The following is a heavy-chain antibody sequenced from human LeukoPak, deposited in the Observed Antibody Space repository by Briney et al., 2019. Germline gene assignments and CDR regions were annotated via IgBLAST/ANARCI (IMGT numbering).Heavy chain of an antibody. D-gene: IGHD3-22*01. CDR3: ARDRGYYDSSGYSD. V-gene: IGHV4-34*01. CDR1: GGSFSGYY. CDR2: TNHSGST. Sequence: SETLSLTCAVYGGSFSGYYWSWIRQPPGKGLEWIGETNHSGSTNYNPSLKSRVTISVDTSKNQFSLKLSSVTAADTAVYYCARDRGYYDSSGYSDWGQGTLVTVSS. J-gene: IGHJ4*02.